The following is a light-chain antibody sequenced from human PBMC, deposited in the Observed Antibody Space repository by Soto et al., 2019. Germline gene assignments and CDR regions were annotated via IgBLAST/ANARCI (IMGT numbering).Light chain of an antibody. CDR1: SSDVGSYNY. CDR3: SSYTTSSTHVV. CDR2: DVS. V-gene: IGLV2-14*01. J-gene: IGLJ2*01. Sequence: QSVLTQPASVSGSPGQSITISCTGTSSDVGSYNYVSWYQQYPGKAPQLMIYDVSNRPSGVSYCFSGSKSGNTASLTISGLQAEDEADYYCSSYTTSSTHVVFGGGTQLTVL.